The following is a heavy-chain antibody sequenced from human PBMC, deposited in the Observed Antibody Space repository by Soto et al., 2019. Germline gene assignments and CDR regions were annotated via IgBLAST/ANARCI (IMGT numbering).Heavy chain of an antibody. V-gene: IGHV2-5*02. D-gene: IGHD1-1*01. Sequence: QITLRESGPTRVKPTQTLTLTCTFSGFSLSARPVAVGWIRQPPGKALQRLALIYWDDDKRYSPSLMSRLTTTKDTSKNQVVRTMTNMDPLDTAIYYCVHRAGIDGNWNGGYFDYWGQGALVTVSS. CDR2: IYWDDDK. CDR3: VHRAGIDGNWNGGYFDY. J-gene: IGHJ4*02. CDR1: GFSLSARPVA.